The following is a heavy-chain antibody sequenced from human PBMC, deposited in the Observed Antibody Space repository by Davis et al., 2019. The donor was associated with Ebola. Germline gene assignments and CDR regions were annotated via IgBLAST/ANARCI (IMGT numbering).Heavy chain of an antibody. CDR3: AKGGGSYYTRNYYFDY. CDR2: ISWNSGSI. CDR1: GFTFDDYA. Sequence: GGSLRLSCAASGFTFDDYAMHWVRHAPGKGLEWVSGISWNSGSIGYADSVKGRFTISRDNAKNSLYLQMNSLRAEDTALYYCAKGGGSYYTRNYYFDYWGQGTLVTVSS. D-gene: IGHD1-26*01. V-gene: IGHV3-9*01. J-gene: IGHJ4*02.